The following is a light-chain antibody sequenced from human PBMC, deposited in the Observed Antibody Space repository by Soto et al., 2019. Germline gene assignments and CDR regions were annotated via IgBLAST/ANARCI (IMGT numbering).Light chain of an antibody. CDR3: SSYTSPTTYV. V-gene: IGLV2-14*03. CDR2: DVS. CDR1: SSDVGAYNS. J-gene: IGLJ1*01. Sequence: QSARTQPASVSGSPGQSITISCTGTSSDVGAYNSVSWYQQHPGEAPKLVIYDVSSRPAGVSNRFSGSKSGNTASLTISGLQTQDEADYYSSSYTSPTTYVFGTGTKVTVL.